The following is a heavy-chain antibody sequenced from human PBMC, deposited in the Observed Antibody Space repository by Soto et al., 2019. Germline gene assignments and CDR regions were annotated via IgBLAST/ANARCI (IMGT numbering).Heavy chain of an antibody. Sequence: RLSCGASGFIFSKYSMNWVRQAPGKGLEWLSYISSNSVTIYYADSVRGRFTIFRDNAKNSLYLQMNSLRDEDTAVYYCAREDILGTRSFDYWGQGALVTVSS. J-gene: IGHJ4*02. CDR3: AREDILGTRSFDY. CDR2: ISSNSVTI. CDR1: GFIFSKYS. V-gene: IGHV3-48*02. D-gene: IGHD1-26*01.